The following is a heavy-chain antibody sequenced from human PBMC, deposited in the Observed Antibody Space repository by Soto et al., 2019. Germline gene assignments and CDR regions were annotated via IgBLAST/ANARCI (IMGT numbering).Heavy chain of an antibody. CDR1: GFTFSSYA. CDR3: ASPYLEILGLGSELPYYYYGMDV. Sequence: QVQLVESGGGVVQPGRSLRLSCAASGFTFSSYAMHWVRQAPSKGLEWVAVISYDGSNKYYADSVKGRFTISRDDSKNTLYLHMNSLRAEDTAVYYCASPYLEILGLGSELPYYYYGMDVWGQGTTVTVSS. J-gene: IGHJ6*02. D-gene: IGHD1-26*01. V-gene: IGHV3-30-3*01. CDR2: ISYDGSNK.